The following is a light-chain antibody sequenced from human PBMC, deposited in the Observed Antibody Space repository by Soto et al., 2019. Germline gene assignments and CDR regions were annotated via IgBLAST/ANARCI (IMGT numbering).Light chain of an antibody. Sequence: QSVLTQPPSASGTPGQRVIISCSGSNSNIGTYTVTWYQQLPGTAPKLLIYTDYQRPSGVPDRFSGSKSGTSASLAISGLKSEDEADYNCASWDDSLSGGVFGGGTKLTVL. CDR2: TDY. V-gene: IGLV1-44*01. CDR1: NSNIGTYT. CDR3: ASWDDSLSGGV. J-gene: IGLJ3*02.